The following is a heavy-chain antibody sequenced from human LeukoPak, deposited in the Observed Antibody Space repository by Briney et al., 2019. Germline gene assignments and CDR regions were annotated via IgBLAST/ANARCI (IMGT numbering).Heavy chain of an antibody. J-gene: IGHJ4*02. CDR1: GFTFSSYG. D-gene: IGHD5-24*01. Sequence: PGGSLRLSCAASGFTFSSYGMHWVRQGPGKGLEWVAILWSRGSQQYYAESVEGRFTISRDTSENTLFLQMNNVRPEDTAVYYCAKDLGHGDNPLPVNWGPGALVAVSS. CDR2: LWSRGSQQ. CDR3: AKDLGHGDNPLPVN. V-gene: IGHV3-30*02.